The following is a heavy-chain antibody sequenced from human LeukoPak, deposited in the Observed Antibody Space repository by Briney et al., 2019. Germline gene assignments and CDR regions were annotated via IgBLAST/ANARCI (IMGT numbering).Heavy chain of an antibody. CDR3: AREDYGGNSVYYYYGMDV. J-gene: IGHJ6*02. CDR1: GGTFSSYA. V-gene: IGHV1-69*05. D-gene: IGHD4-23*01. CDR2: IIPIFGTA. Sequence: ASVKVSCKASGGTFSSYAISWVRQAPGQGLEWMGGIIPIFGTANYAQKFQGRVTITTDESTSTAYMELRSLRSDDTAVYYCAREDYGGNSVYYYYGMDVWGQGTTVTVSS.